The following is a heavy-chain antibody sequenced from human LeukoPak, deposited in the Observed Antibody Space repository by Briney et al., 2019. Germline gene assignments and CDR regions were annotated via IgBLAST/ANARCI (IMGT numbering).Heavy chain of an antibody. J-gene: IGHJ4*02. V-gene: IGHV4-59*01. CDR1: GGSISSYY. CDR2: MYNTVTT. Sequence: SETLSLTCSVSGGSISSYYWSWIRQPPGKGLEWIGYMYNTVTTNYNPSLKSRLTMSLDTSKNQFSLKLSSVTAADTAVYYCARVSFYGSGSMFVDYWGPGTLVTVSS. D-gene: IGHD3-10*01. CDR3: ARVSFYGSGSMFVDY.